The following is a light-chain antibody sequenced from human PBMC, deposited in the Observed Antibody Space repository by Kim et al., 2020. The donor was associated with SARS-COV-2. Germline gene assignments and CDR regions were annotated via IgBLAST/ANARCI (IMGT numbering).Light chain of an antibody. CDR2: KVS. Sequence: QPAAIACRSRQSLVDRDGNTFLNWCQERPGQAPRRLIYKVSNRDAGVPGRFSGSGSGTDFTLTISRVEAEDVGVYYCMQGSHWPYSFGQGTKLEI. CDR1: QSLVDRDGNTF. V-gene: IGKV2-30*01. CDR3: MQGSHWPYS. J-gene: IGKJ2*03.